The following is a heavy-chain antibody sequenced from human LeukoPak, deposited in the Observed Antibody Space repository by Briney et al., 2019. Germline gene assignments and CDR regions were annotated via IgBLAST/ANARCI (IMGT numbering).Heavy chain of an antibody. D-gene: IGHD3-16*02. Sequence: GASVKVSCKVSGYTLTELSMHWVRQAPGKGLERMGGFDPEDGETIYAQKFQGRVTMTEDTSTDTAYMELSSLRSEDTAVYYCATQYVWGSYRYEVNWFDPWGQGTLVTVSS. J-gene: IGHJ5*02. CDR1: GYTLTELS. V-gene: IGHV1-24*01. CDR2: FDPEDGET. CDR3: ATQYVWGSYRYEVNWFDP.